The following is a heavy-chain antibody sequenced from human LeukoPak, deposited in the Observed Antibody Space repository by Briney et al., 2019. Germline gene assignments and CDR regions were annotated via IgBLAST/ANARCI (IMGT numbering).Heavy chain of an antibody. CDR3: ARHVRAKSSFDY. Sequence: RPSETLSLTCTVSGGSISSYYWSWIRQPPGKGLEWIGYIYYSGSTNYNPSLKSRVTISVDTSKNQFSLKLSSVTAADTAVYYCARHVRAKSSFDYWGQGTLVTVSS. CDR1: GGSISSYY. J-gene: IGHJ4*02. V-gene: IGHV4-59*08. CDR2: IYYSGST.